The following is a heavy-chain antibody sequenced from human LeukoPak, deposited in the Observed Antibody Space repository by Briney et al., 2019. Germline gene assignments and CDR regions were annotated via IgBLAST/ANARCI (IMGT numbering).Heavy chain of an antibody. D-gene: IGHD6-13*01. V-gene: IGHV1-18*04. J-gene: IGHJ4*02. Sequence: ASVKVSCKASGYTFTSYGISWVRQAPGQGLEWVGWISAYNGNTNYAQKLQGRVTMTTDTSTSTAYMELRSLRSDDTAVYYCARDNRWIAAAGTGSPLYYFDYWGQGTLVTVSS. CDR1: GYTFTSYG. CDR3: ARDNRWIAAAGTGSPLYYFDY. CDR2: ISAYNGNT.